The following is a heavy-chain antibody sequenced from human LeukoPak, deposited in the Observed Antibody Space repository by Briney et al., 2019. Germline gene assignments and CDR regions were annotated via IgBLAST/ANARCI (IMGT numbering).Heavy chain of an antibody. Sequence: ASVKVSCKASGYTFTSYYMHWVRQAPGQGLEWMGIINPSGGSTSYAQKFQGRVTMTRDMSTSTVYMELSSLRSEDTAVYYCARDSDRSSSSPYYYYYYMDVWGKGTTVTVSS. CDR1: GYTFTSYY. J-gene: IGHJ6*03. CDR3: ARDSDRSSSSPYYYYYYMDV. V-gene: IGHV1-46*01. CDR2: INPSGGST. D-gene: IGHD6-6*01.